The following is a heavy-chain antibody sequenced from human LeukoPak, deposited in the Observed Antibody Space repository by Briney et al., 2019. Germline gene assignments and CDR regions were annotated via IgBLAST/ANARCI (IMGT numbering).Heavy chain of an antibody. V-gene: IGHV3-23*01. CDR1: GFTFSSYA. J-gene: IGHJ4*02. D-gene: IGHD3-9*01. Sequence: PGGSLRLSCAASGFTFSSYAMSWVRQAPGKGLEWVSAISGSGGSTYYADSVKGRFTISRDNSKNTLYLQMNSLRAEDTAVYYCAKDHPILTGYYGPNYFDYWGQGTLVTVSS. CDR3: AKDHPILTGYYGPNYFDY. CDR2: ISGSGGST.